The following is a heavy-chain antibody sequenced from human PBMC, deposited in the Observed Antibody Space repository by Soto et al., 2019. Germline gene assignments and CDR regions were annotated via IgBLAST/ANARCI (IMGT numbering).Heavy chain of an antibody. CDR1: GFTFSDYY. D-gene: IGHD6-13*01. CDR3: ARMPYSSSWSDY. V-gene: IGHV3-11*01. Sequence: QVQLVESGGGLVKPGGSLRLSCAASGFTFSDYYMSWIRQAPGKGLEWVSYISSSGSTIYYADSVKGRFTISRDNAKNSLYLQMNRLRAEDTAVFSCARMPYSSSWSDYWGQGTLVTVSS. J-gene: IGHJ4*02. CDR2: ISSSGSTI.